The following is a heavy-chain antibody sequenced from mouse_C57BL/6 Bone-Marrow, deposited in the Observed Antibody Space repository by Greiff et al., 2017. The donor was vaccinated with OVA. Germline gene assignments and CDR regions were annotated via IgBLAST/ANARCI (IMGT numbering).Heavy chain of an antibody. V-gene: IGHV1-64*01. Sequence: QVQLQQSGAELVKPGASVKLSCKASGYTFTSYWMHWVKQRPGQGLEWIGMIHPNSGSTNYNEKFKSKATLTVDKSSSTAYMQLSSLTSEDSAVYYCARDLIFISTGPFAYWGQGTLVTVSA. CDR3: ARDLIFISTGPFAY. CDR1: GYTFTSYW. CDR2: IHPNSGST. D-gene: IGHD1-1*01. J-gene: IGHJ3*01.